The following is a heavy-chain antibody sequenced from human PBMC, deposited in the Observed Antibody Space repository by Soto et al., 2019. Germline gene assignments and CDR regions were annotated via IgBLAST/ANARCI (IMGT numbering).Heavy chain of an antibody. Sequence: EVQLVESGGGLVQPGGSLRLSCAASGFTFSSYEMNWVRQAPGKGLEWVSYISSSGSTIYYADSVKGRFTISRDNAKNSLYLQMNSLRAEDTAFYYCARDRRIQLGGAYYYGMDVWGQGTTVTVSS. CDR1: GFTFSSYE. D-gene: IGHD5-18*01. CDR2: ISSSGSTI. J-gene: IGHJ6*02. CDR3: ARDRRIQLGGAYYYGMDV. V-gene: IGHV3-48*03.